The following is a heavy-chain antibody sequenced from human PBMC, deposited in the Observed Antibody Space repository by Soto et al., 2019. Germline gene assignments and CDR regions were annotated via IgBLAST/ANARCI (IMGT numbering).Heavy chain of an antibody. Sequence: EVQLVESGGGLVQPGGSLRLSCAASGFTFSNYNMNWVRQAPGKGLEWIALIRDDASPVYYADSVKGRFTISRDNAKTSLYLQMNSLRVEDTAVYYCARDSPYNGYPDIDYWGQGTLVTVSS. CDR1: GFTFSNYN. CDR2: IRDDASPV. CDR3: ARDSPYNGYPDIDY. D-gene: IGHD5-12*01. V-gene: IGHV3-48*01. J-gene: IGHJ4*02.